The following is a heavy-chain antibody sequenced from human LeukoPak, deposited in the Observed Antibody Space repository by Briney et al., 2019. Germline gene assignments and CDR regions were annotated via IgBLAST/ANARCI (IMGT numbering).Heavy chain of an antibody. D-gene: IGHD6-19*01. CDR2: IYTSGST. CDR1: GGSISSYY. V-gene: IGHV4-4*07. Sequence: PSETLSPTCTVSGGSISSYYWSWIRQPAGKGLEWIGRIYTSGSTNYNPSLKSRVTISVDTSTNQISLKVNSVTAADTAVCYCARHMYFSGWSWIDYWGQGTLVTVSS. J-gene: IGHJ4*02. CDR3: ARHMYFSGWSWIDY.